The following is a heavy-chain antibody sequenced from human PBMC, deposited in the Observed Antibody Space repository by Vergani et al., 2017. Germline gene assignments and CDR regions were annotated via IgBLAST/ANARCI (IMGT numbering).Heavy chain of an antibody. CDR1: GYTFTGYY. D-gene: IGHD3-3*01. CDR2: INPNSGGT. CDR3: ARDLEARFWSGYSNSNVDY. Sequence: QVQLVQSGAEVKKPGASVKVSCKASGYTFTGYYMHWVRQAPGQGLEWMGRINPNSGGTNYAQKFQGRVTMTRDTSISTAYMELSRLRSDDTAVDYCARDLEARFWSGYSNSNVDYWGQGTLVTVSS. J-gene: IGHJ4*02. V-gene: IGHV1-2*06.